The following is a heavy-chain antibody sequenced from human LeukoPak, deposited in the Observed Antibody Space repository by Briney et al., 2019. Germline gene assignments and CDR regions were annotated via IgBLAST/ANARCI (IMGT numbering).Heavy chain of an antibody. J-gene: IGHJ5*02. D-gene: IGHD1-14*01. CDR1: GGSISSGSYY. CDR2: IYTSGST. V-gene: IGHV4-61*02. Sequence: SQTLSLTCTVSGGSISSGSYYWSWIRQPPGKGLEWIGRIYTSGSTNYNPPLKRRVTISVDTSKNQFSLKLSSVTAADTAVYYCARVAITYWFDPWGQGTLVTVSS. CDR3: ARVAITYWFDP.